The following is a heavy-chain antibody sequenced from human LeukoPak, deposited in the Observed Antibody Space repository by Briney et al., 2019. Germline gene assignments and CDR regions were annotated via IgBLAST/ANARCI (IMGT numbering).Heavy chain of an antibody. J-gene: IGHJ3*02. D-gene: IGHD2-2*01. V-gene: IGHV3-7*01. CDR3: ARARYQLLPYAFDI. Sequence: TGGSLRLSCAASGFTFSNYWMGWVRQAPGKGLEWVATIKQDGSEEYYVDSVKGRFTISRDNAKNSLYLQMNSLRAEDTAVYYSARARYQLLPYAFDIWGQGTMVTVSS. CDR1: GFTFSNYW. CDR2: IKQDGSEE.